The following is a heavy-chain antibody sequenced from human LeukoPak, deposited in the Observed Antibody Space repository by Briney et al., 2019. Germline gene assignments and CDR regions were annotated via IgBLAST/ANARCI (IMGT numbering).Heavy chain of an antibody. J-gene: IGHJ4*02. V-gene: IGHV3-73*01. CDR2: IRSKANSYAT. CDR3: TQGGSGSYPEY. CDR1: GFTFSGSA. D-gene: IGHD1-26*01. Sequence: GGSLRLSCAASGFTFSGSAMHWVRQASGKGLEWVGRIRSKANSYATAYAASVKGRFTISRDDSKNTAYLQMNSLKTEDTAVYYCTQGGSGSYPEYWGQGTLVTVSS.